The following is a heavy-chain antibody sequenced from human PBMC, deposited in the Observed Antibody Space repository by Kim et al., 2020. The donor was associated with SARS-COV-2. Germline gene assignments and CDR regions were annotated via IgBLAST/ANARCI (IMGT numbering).Heavy chain of an antibody. CDR3: ARAAAAGTIYVDY. V-gene: IGHV4-39*07. CDR1: GGSISSSSYY. Sequence: SETLSLTCTVSGGSISSSSYYWGWIRQPPGKGLEWIGSIYYSGSTYYNPSLKSRVTISVDTSKNQFSLKLSSVTAADTAVYYCARAAAAGTIYVDYWGQGTLVTVSS. D-gene: IGHD6-13*01. J-gene: IGHJ4*02. CDR2: IYYSGST.